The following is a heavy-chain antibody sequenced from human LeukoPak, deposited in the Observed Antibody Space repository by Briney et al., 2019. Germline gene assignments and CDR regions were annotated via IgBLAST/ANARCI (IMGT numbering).Heavy chain of an antibody. CDR3: ARNRQERLLPKGAAEGCGGHCYSAHAFDI. CDR2: SIPIFGTA. CDR1: GGTFSSYA. Sequence: SVKVSCKASGGTFSSYAISWVRQAPGPGLEWMGGSIPIFGTANYAQKFQGSVTITTDESTSTAYMELSSLRDEHPAVYDCARNRQERLLPKGAAEGCGGHCYSAHAFDIWGQGAMVTVSS. V-gene: IGHV1-69*05. J-gene: IGHJ3*02. D-gene: IGHD2-21*02.